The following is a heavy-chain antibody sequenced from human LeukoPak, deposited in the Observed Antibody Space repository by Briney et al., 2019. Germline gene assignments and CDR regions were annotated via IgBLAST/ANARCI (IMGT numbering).Heavy chain of an antibody. CDR3: ARGRSPWRWLQNYYYMDV. Sequence: ASVKVSCKASGGTLSSYAISWVRQAPGQGLEWMGWMNPNSGNTGYAQKFQGRVTMTRNTSISTAYMELSSLRSEDTAVYYCARGRSPWRWLQNYYYMDVWGKGTTVTISS. V-gene: IGHV1-8*02. J-gene: IGHJ6*03. CDR2: MNPNSGNT. D-gene: IGHD5-24*01. CDR1: GGTLSSYA.